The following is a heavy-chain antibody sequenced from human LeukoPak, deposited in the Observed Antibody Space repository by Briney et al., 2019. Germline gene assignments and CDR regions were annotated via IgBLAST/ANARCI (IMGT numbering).Heavy chain of an antibody. CDR1: GFTFSSYD. V-gene: IGHV3-23*01. Sequence: GGSLRLSCAASGFTFSSYDMYWVRQAPGKGLECVASISRQSGASTYYAASVEGRFTISRDNSRSTLYLEMNSLRAEDTAVYYCARYRSVTTGKRFFDFWGQGTLVAVSS. CDR3: ARYRSVTTGKRFFDF. J-gene: IGHJ4*02. CDR2: ISRQSGAST. D-gene: IGHD4-17*01.